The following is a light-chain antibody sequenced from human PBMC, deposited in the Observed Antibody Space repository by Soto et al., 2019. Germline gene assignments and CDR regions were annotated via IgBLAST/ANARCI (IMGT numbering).Light chain of an antibody. Sequence: DIQMTQSPSSVSASVGDRVTITCRASQAFSSWLAWYQQKPGKAPKLLIYGATTLQSGVPSRFSGSGSETDFTLTIIGLQPEDFATYYCQQANSFPLTFGGGTKVEIK. V-gene: IGKV1D-12*01. J-gene: IGKJ4*01. CDR2: GAT. CDR1: QAFSSW. CDR3: QQANSFPLT.